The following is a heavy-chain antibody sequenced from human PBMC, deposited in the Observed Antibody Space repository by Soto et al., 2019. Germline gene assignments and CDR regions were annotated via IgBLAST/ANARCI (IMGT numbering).Heavy chain of an antibody. CDR3: ALIFGTWFDP. CDR1: GGSISSGGYY. J-gene: IGHJ5*02. Sequence: SETLSLTCTVSGGSISSGGYYWSWIRQHPGKGLEWIGYIYYSGSTYYNTSLKSRVTISVDTSKNQFSLNLSSVTAADTAVYYCALIFGTWFDPWGQGTLVTVSS. V-gene: IGHV4-31*03. D-gene: IGHD3-3*01. CDR2: IYYSGST.